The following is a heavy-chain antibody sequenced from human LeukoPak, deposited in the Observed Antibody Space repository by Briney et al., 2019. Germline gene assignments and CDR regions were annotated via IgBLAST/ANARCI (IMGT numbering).Heavy chain of an antibody. CDR1: GGSISSDGYY. CDR2: INYSGST. D-gene: IGHD2-15*01. J-gene: IGHJ4*02. V-gene: IGHV4-31*03. Sequence: SQTLSLTCTVSGGSISSDGYYWSWIRQRPGKGLEWIGYINYSGSTYYNPSLKSRVIISVDTSKNQFSLKLSSVTAADTAVYYCARATESCSGGSCNSGVHYWGQGTLVTVSS. CDR3: ARATESCSGGSCNSGVHY.